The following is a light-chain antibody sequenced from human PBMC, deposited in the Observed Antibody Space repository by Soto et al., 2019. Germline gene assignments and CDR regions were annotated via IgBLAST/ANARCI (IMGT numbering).Light chain of an antibody. Sequence: QSVLTQPAPVSGSPGQSITISCTGTSSHVGSYNLVSWYQQHPGKAPKLMIYEGSKRPSGVSNRFSGSKSGNTASLTISGLQAEDEADYYCCSYAGSSTYVFGTGTKVTVL. CDR3: CSYAGSSTYV. CDR2: EGS. V-gene: IGLV2-23*01. J-gene: IGLJ1*01. CDR1: SSHVGSYNL.